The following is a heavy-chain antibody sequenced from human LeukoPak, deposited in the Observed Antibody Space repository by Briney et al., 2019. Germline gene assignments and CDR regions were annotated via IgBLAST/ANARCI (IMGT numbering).Heavy chain of an antibody. Sequence: GESLQISCKGSGYSFTSYWIGWVRPMPGKGLEWMGIIYPGDSDTRYSPSFQGQVTISADKSISTAYLQWSSLKASDTAMYYCARQINLYAFDIWGQGTMVTVSS. V-gene: IGHV5-51*01. CDR3: ARQINLYAFDI. CDR2: IYPGDSDT. CDR1: GYSFTSYW. J-gene: IGHJ3*02.